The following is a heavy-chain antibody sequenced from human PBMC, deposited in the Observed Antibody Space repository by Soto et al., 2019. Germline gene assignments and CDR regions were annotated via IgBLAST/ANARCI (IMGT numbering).Heavy chain of an antibody. D-gene: IGHD3-22*01. Sequence: VGSLRLSCAASGFIFRGSAIHWVRQAPGKGLEWVGRIRNKSYNYATAYAASVTGRFTIFRDDSKNMAFLHMNSLKTDDTAVYYCTRLSGDYSTGKQNYFDYWGQGTLVTVSS. V-gene: IGHV3-73*01. CDR1: GFIFRGSA. CDR2: IRNKSYNYAT. J-gene: IGHJ4*02. CDR3: TRLSGDYSTGKQNYFDY.